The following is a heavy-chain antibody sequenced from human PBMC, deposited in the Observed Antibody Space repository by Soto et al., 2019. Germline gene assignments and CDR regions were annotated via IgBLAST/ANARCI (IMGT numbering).Heavy chain of an antibody. Sequence: QVQLVQSGGEVKKPGASVKVSCKASGYTFTNYGISWVRQAPGQGLEWNTKYAQKVQGRVTMTTDTATSTAYMELRSLRSDATAVYYCARGVGSGSYYNQYNWFDPWGQGTLVTVSS. CDR2: T. CDR3: ARGVGSGSYYNQYNWFDP. V-gene: IGHV1-18*01. CDR1: GYTFTNYG. J-gene: IGHJ5*02. D-gene: IGHD3-10*01.